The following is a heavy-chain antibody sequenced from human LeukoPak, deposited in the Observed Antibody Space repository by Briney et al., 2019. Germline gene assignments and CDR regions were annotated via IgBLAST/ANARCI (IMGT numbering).Heavy chain of an antibody. CDR1: GFTFSDYY. CDR3: GTIAAAENY. Sequence: GGSLRLSCAASGFTFSDYYMSWIRQAPGKGLELVSYIDIISTYTNYADSVKGRFTISRDNAKNSLYLQMNSLRAEDTAVYYCGTIAAAENYWGQGTLVTVSS. V-gene: IGHV3-11*03. J-gene: IGHJ4*02. D-gene: IGHD6-13*01. CDR2: IDIISTYT.